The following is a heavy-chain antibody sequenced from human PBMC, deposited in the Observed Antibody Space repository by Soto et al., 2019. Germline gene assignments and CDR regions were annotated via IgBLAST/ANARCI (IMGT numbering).Heavy chain of an antibody. V-gene: IGHV3-23*01. CDR1: GFTFRSYA. J-gene: IGHJ5*02. CDR3: AKDDSLEWFFPLDA. Sequence: EVHLLESGGGLVQPGGSLRLSCSASGFTFRSYAMSWVRQAPGKGLGWVSGISGGGSDTYYSDSVRGRFTISRHNSKNTLYLQTNSLRVEDSAVYFCAKDDSLEWFFPLDAWGQGTLVTVSS. CDR2: ISGGGSDT. D-gene: IGHD3-3*01.